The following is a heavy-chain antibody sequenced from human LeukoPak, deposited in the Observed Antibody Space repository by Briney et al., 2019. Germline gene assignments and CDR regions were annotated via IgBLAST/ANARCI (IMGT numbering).Heavy chain of an antibody. Sequence: SQTLSLTCTVSRGAITSGGYSWNWIRQPPGKGLEWIGYISDRGPAYYNPSLKSRLTISVDRPKNQFFLTVTSVTAADTAVYFCARSRQASGLLGSWGQGTLVAVSS. CDR3: ARSRQASGLLGS. V-gene: IGHV4-30-2*01. CDR1: RGAITSGGYS. CDR2: ISDRGPA. J-gene: IGHJ5*01. D-gene: IGHD3-10*01.